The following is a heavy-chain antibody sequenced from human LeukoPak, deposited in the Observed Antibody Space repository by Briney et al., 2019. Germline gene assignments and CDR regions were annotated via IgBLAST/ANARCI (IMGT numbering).Heavy chain of an antibody. CDR3: AARYCSGGSCLPPDI. V-gene: IGHV3-23*01. D-gene: IGHD2-15*01. Sequence: XWVSAISGSGGSTYYADSVKGRFTISRDNSKNTLYLQMNSLRAEDTAVYYCAARYCSGGSCLPPDIWGQGTMVTVSS. J-gene: IGHJ3*02. CDR2: ISGSGGST.